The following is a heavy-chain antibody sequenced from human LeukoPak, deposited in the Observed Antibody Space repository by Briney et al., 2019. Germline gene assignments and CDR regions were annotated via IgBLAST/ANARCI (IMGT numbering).Heavy chain of an antibody. CDR3: AGASSYDDATRYDPSWFGP. CDR2: INHSGGT. D-gene: IGHD3-22*01. V-gene: IGHV4-34*01. J-gene: IGHJ5*02. CDR1: GGPFSGFF. Sequence: SETLSPTCANYGGPFSGFFWSWIRQPPGKGLEWIGEINHSGGTNYNPSLKSRVTISIDTSKNQFSLKLTSVTAADTAVYYCAGASSYDDATRYDPSWFGPWGQGTLVTVSS.